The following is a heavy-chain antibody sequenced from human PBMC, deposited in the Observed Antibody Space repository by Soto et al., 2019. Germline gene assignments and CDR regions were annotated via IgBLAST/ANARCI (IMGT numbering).Heavy chain of an antibody. CDR3: ARAVVAYYYGMDV. CDR2: IYSGGST. D-gene: IGHD2-15*01. CDR1: GFTVSSNY. Sequence: GGSLRLSCAASGFTVSSNYMSWVRQAPGKGLEWVSVIYSGGSTYYADSVKGRFTISRDNSKNTLYLQMNSLRAEDTAVYYCARAVVAYYYGMDVWGQGTTVTVSS. J-gene: IGHJ6*02. V-gene: IGHV3-53*01.